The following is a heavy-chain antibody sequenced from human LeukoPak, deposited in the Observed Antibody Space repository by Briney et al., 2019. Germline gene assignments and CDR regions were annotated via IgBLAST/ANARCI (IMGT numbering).Heavy chain of an antibody. J-gene: IGHJ4*02. D-gene: IGHD2-2*01. Sequence: PGGSLSLSCAASGFSIGSNYLSWVRQAPGKGLERVSVIYSGGSTYYADAVKGRVTISRDNSKNTLYLQMNSLRAEDTAVYYCARHGVAVTSYFDYWGQGTLVTVSS. CDR2: IYSGGST. CDR3: ARHGVAVTSYFDY. V-gene: IGHV3-53*01. CDR1: GFSIGSNY.